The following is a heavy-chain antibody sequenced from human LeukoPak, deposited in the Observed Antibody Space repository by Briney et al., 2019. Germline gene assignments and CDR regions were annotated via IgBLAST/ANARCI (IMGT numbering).Heavy chain of an antibody. D-gene: IGHD5-24*01. CDR2: IYTSGST. V-gene: IGHV4-61*02. CDR1: GGSISSGSYY. Sequence: KTSQTLSLICTVSGGSISSGSYYWSWIRQPAGKGLEWIGRIYTSGSTNYNPSLKSRVTISVDTSKNQFSLKLSSVTAADTAVYYCARELATMLYYFDYWGQRTLVTVSS. J-gene: IGHJ4*02. CDR3: ARELATMLYYFDY.